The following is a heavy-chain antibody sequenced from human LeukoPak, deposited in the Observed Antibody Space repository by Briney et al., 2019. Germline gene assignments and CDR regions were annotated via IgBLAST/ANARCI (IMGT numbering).Heavy chain of an antibody. J-gene: IGHJ4*02. CDR1: GGTFSSCA. Sequence: GASVKVSCKASGGTFSSCAISWVRQAPGQGLEWMGRIIPILGIANYAQKFQGRVTITADKSTSTAYMELSSLRSEDTAVYYCARYLVNCSGGSCSLSSFDYWGQGTLVTVSS. CDR2: IIPILGIA. CDR3: ARYLVNCSGGSCSLSSFDY. D-gene: IGHD2-15*01. V-gene: IGHV1-69*04.